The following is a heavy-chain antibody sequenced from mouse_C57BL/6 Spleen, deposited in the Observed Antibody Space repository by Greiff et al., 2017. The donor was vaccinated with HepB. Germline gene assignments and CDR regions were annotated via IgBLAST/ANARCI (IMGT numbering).Heavy chain of an antibody. Sequence: VKLMESGPGLVQPSQSLSITCTVSGFSLTSYGVHWVRQSPGKGLEWLGVIWSGGSTDYNAAFISRLSISKDNSKSQVFFKMNSLQADDTAIYYCARKKGYDYDGGFDYWGQGTTLTVSS. CDR1: GFSLTSYG. CDR2: IWSGGST. D-gene: IGHD2-4*01. J-gene: IGHJ2*01. V-gene: IGHV2-2*01. CDR3: ARKKGYDYDGGFDY.